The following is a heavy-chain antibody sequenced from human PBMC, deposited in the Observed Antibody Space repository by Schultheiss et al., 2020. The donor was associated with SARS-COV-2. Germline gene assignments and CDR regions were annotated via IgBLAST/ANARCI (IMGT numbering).Heavy chain of an antibody. CDR3: ARARIITIRHPNGMDV. V-gene: IGHV3-21*04. J-gene: IGHJ6*02. Sequence: GGSLRLSCAASGFTVSSNYMSWVRQAPGKGLEWVSGISWNSGSIGYADSVKGRFTISRDNAKNSLYLQMNSLRAEDTAVYYCARARIITIRHPNGMDVWGQGTTVTVSS. CDR2: ISWNSGSI. D-gene: IGHD3-9*01. CDR1: GFTVSSNY.